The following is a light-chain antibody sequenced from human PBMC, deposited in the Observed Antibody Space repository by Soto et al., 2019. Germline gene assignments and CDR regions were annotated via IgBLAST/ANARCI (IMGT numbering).Light chain of an antibody. CDR3: QQCNNWPLT. CDR2: GAS. V-gene: IGKV3-15*01. Sequence: EIVMTQSPATLSVSPGERATLSCRASQSVSSYFAWYQQKPGQAPRLLIYGASTRATGIPARFSGSGSGTEFTLTISSLQSEDFAVYYCQQCNNWPLTFGGGTKVEIK. J-gene: IGKJ4*01. CDR1: QSVSSY.